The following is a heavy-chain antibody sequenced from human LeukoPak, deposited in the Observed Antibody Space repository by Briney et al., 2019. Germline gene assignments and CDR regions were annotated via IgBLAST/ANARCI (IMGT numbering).Heavy chain of an antibody. J-gene: IGHJ4*02. CDR3: AREDCSSTSCYAIDY. Sequence: GGSLRLSCAASGFTFSSYEMNWVRQAPGKGLEWVSYISSSGSTIYYADSVKGRLTISRDNAKNSLYLQMNSLRAEDTAVYYCAREDCSSTSCYAIDYWGQGTLVTVSS. CDR2: ISSSGSTI. D-gene: IGHD2-2*01. V-gene: IGHV3-48*03. CDR1: GFTFSSYE.